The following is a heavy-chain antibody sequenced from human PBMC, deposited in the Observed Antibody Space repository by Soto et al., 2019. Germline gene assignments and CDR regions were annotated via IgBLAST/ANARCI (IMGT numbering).Heavy chain of an antibody. D-gene: IGHD3-16*02. CDR2: ISGSGGST. Sequence: EVQLLESGGGLVQPAGSLRLSCAASGFTFSSYAMSWVRQAPGKGLEWVSAISGSGGSTYYADSVKGRFTISRHTSENTLYPQMNTVRAEDTAVYYCPDSHTYVWGSYRNWGQGTLVTVSS. V-gene: IGHV3-23*01. J-gene: IGHJ4*02. CDR3: PDSHTYVWGSYRN. CDR1: GFTFSSYA.